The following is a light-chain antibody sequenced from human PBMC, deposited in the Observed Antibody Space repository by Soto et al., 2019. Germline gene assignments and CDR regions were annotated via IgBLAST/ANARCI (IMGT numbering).Light chain of an antibody. CDR2: DAS. CDR3: QQRRNGALT. V-gene: IGKV3-11*01. CDR1: QSVSSY. J-gene: IGKJ4*01. Sequence: EIVLTQSPATLSLSPGERATLSCRASQSVSSYLAWYQQKPGQAPRLLIYDASNRATGIPARFSGSGSGTDFPLTISSLEPEDFAVYYCQQRRNGALTLGGGTKVEIK.